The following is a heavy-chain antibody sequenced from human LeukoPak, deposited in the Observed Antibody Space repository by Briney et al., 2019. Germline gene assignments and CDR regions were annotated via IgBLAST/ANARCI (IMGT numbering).Heavy chain of an antibody. V-gene: IGHV3-53*01. CDR2: IYISSST. CDR1: GFNVSSNH. D-gene: IGHD1-26*01. Sequence: PGGSHRLSCAASGFNVSSNHMSWVRQAPGKGLEWVSLIYISSSTYYADSVKGRFTISRDKSKNTLYLQMNSLRAEDTAVYYCAGGGGVGAKYWGQGTLVTVSS. J-gene: IGHJ4*02. CDR3: AGGGGVGAKY.